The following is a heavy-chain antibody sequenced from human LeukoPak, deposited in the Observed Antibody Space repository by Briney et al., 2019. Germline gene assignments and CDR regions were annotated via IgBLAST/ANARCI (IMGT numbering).Heavy chain of an antibody. CDR3: ARDRPHYYGWGSYPNY. D-gene: IGHD3-10*01. V-gene: IGHV1-18*01. CDR1: GYTFTSYG. J-gene: IGHJ4*02. CDR2: ISAYNGNT. Sequence: GASVKVSCKASGYTFTSYGVSWVRQAPGQGLEWMGWISAYNGNTNYAQKLQGRVTMTTDTSTSTAYMELRSLRSDDTALYYCARDRPHYYGWGSYPNYGGRGTLVTVSA.